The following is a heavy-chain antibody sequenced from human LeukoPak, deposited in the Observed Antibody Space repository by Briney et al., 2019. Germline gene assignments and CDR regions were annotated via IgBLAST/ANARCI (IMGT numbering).Heavy chain of an antibody. V-gene: IGHV3-7*03. CDR3: ARDLLRSTIFGVPRYGMDV. Sequence: PGGSLRLSRAASGFTFSSYWMSWVRQAPGKGLEWVANIKQDGSEKYYVDSVKGRFTISRDNAKNSLYLQMNSLRAEDTAVYYCARDLLRSTIFGVPRYGMDVWGQGTTVTVSS. J-gene: IGHJ6*01. D-gene: IGHD3-3*01. CDR2: IKQDGSEK. CDR1: GFTFSSYW.